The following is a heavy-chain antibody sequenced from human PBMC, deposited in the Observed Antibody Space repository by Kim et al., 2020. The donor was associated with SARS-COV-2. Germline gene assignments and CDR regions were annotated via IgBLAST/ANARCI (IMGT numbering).Heavy chain of an antibody. Sequence: SETLSLTCTVSGGSVSSGSYYWSWIRQPPGKGLEWIGYIYYSGSTNYNPSLKSRVTISVDTSKNQFSLKLSSVTAADTAVYYCARSGYSSGRVGYWGQGTLVTVSS. CDR1: GGSVSSGSYY. D-gene: IGHD6-19*01. J-gene: IGHJ4*02. CDR3: ARSGYSSGRVGY. V-gene: IGHV4-61*01. CDR2: IYYSGST.